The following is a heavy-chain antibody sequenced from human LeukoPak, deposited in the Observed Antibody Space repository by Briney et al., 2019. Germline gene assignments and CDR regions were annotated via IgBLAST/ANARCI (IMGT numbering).Heavy chain of an antibody. J-gene: IGHJ6*03. CDR2: INPSGDPT. D-gene: IGHD3-22*01. CDR3: ARSSGYYSSLFYMHV. Sequence: ASGKVSCKASGYTFTSYYMHWVRQAPGQGLEWVGIINPSGDPTTYAQKFQGRVTMTSDMSTSTVYMELSSLRSEDTAVYYCARSSGYYSSLFYMHVWGKGTTVTVSS. V-gene: IGHV1-46*01. CDR1: GYTFTSYY.